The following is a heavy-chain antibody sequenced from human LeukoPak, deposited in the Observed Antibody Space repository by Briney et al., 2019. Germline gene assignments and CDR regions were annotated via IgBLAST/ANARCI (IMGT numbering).Heavy chain of an antibody. J-gene: IGHJ4*02. CDR3: ARDDGAMGTFDY. CDR2: IYYSGST. Sequence: SETLSLTCTVSGGSISSSSYYWGWIRQPPGKGLEWIGSIYYSGSTYYNPSLKSRVTISVDTSKNQLSLKLSSVTAADTAVYYCARDDGAMGTFDYWGQGTLVTVSS. D-gene: IGHD5-18*01. V-gene: IGHV4-39*07. CDR1: GGSISSSSYY.